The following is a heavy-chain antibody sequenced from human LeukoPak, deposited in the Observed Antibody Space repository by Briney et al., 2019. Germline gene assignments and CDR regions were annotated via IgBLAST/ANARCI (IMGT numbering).Heavy chain of an antibody. J-gene: IGHJ4*02. CDR3: ARDVGATPGYFDY. CDR2: INHSGST. CDR1: GGSFSGYY. D-gene: IGHD1-26*01. Sequence: SETLSLTCAVYGGSFSGYYWSWIRQPPGKGLEWIGEINHSGSTNYNPSLKSRVTISVDTSKNQFSLKLSSVTAADTAVYYCARDVGATPGYFDYWGQGTLVNGSS. V-gene: IGHV4-34*01.